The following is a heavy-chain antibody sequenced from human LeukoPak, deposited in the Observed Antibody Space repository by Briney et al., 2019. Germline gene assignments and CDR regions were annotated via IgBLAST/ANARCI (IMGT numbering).Heavy chain of an antibody. J-gene: IGHJ4*02. Sequence: ASVKVSCKTSGYTFTGHYMHWVRQAPGQGLEWMGWINPNSGGTNYAQKFQGRVTMTRDTSISTAYMELSRLTSDDTAVYYCAPSSGLTVRDRSYYLDYWGQGTLVTVSS. CDR1: GYTFTGHY. CDR2: INPNSGGT. V-gene: IGHV1-2*02. D-gene: IGHD3-10*02. CDR3: APSSGLTVRDRSYYLDY.